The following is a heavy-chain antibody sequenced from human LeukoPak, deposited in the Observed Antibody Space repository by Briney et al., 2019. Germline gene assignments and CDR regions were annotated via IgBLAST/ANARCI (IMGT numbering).Heavy chain of an antibody. CDR3: AREIAVAGDIDY. D-gene: IGHD6-19*01. CDR1: GSTFSSYG. CDR2: ISYDGSNN. V-gene: IGHV3-30*03. Sequence: SLTLSCPASGSTFSSYGMQWVRQPAGRGREWVAVISYDGSNNYYADSVKGRFTISRDNCKNTLYLQMNGLRAEDTAVYYCAREIAVAGDIDYWGQGTLVTVSS. J-gene: IGHJ4*02.